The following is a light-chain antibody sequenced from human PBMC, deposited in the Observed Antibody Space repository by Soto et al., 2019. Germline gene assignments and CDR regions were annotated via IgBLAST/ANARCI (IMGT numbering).Light chain of an antibody. CDR2: GAS. CDR3: QQYGSSLTWT. J-gene: IGKJ1*01. Sequence: EIVLTQSPGTLSLSPGERATLSCRASQSVSSSYLAWYQQKPGQAPRLLIYGASSRATGIPDRFSGSGSGTDFNLAISRLEPEDFAVHYCQQYGSSLTWTFGQGTKVEIK. CDR1: QSVSSSY. V-gene: IGKV3-20*01.